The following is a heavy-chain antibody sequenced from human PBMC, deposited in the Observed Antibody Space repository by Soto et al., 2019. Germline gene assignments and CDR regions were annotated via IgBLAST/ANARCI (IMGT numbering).Heavy chain of an antibody. CDR3: TRVDRRGLWFGELTVENYYYYYGMDV. J-gene: IGHJ6*02. Sequence: GGSLRLSCTASGSTFGDYAMSWFRQAPGKGLEWVGFIRSKAYGGTTEYAASVKGRFTISRDDSKSIAYLQMNSLKAEDTAVYYCTRVDRRGLWFGELTVENYYYYYGMDVWGQGTTVTVSS. V-gene: IGHV3-49*03. CDR2: IRSKAYGGTT. D-gene: IGHD3-10*01. CDR1: GSTFGDYA.